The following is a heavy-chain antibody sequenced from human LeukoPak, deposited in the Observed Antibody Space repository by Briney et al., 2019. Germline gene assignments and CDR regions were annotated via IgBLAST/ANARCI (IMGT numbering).Heavy chain of an antibody. CDR1: GFTFSGYA. V-gene: IGHV3-23*01. CDR2: ISGSGGST. J-gene: IGHJ4*02. CDR3: AKDPGLLWFGESQYFDY. Sequence: PGGSLRLSCAASGFTFSGYAMSWVRQAPGKGLEWVSAISGSGGSTYYADSVKGRFTISRDNSKNTLYLKMNSLRAEDTAVYYCAKDPGLLWFGESQYFDYWGQGTLVTVSS. D-gene: IGHD3-10*01.